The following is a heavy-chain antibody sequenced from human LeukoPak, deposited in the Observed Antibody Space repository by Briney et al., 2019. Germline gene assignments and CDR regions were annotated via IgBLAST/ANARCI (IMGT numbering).Heavy chain of an antibody. J-gene: IGHJ5*02. CDR1: GFNFSDYY. Sequence: KPGGSLRLSCAASGFNFSDYYMSWLRQAPGKGLEWVSYISSGGSSINYADSVKGRFTISRDNAKNSLYLQMNSLRAEDTAVYYCARDTTVTRNWFDPWGQGTLVTVSS. D-gene: IGHD4-17*01. CDR3: ARDTTVTRNWFDP. CDR2: ISSGGSSI. V-gene: IGHV3-11*01.